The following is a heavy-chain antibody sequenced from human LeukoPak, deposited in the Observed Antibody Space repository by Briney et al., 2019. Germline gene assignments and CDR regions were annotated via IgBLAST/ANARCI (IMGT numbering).Heavy chain of an antibody. Sequence: PGGSLRLSCAASGSTFTSYWMTWVGQATGKGLEWVANIKQDGSEKYSVDSVKGRFTTSSDNAKNSLYLQMNSLRAEDTAVYHCARAFGDFCSGYYPSYYNYYMDVWGKGTTVTVSS. J-gene: IGHJ6*03. D-gene: IGHD3-3*01. V-gene: IGHV3-7*01. CDR2: IKQDGSEK. CDR3: ARAFGDFCSGYYPSYYNYYMDV. CDR1: GSTFTSYW.